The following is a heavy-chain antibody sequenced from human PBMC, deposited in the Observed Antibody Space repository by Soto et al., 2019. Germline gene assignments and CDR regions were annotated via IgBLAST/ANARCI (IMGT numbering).Heavy chain of an antibody. V-gene: IGHV4-59*01. CDR1: GGSISSYY. Sequence: SETLSLTCTVSGGSISSYYWSWIRQPPGKGLEWIGYIYYSGSTNYNPSLKSRVTISVDTSKNQFSLKLSSVTAADTAVYYCAATIFGVVTLEGDYGMDVWGQGTTVTVSS. J-gene: IGHJ6*02. D-gene: IGHD3-3*01. CDR3: AATIFGVVTLEGDYGMDV. CDR2: IYYSGST.